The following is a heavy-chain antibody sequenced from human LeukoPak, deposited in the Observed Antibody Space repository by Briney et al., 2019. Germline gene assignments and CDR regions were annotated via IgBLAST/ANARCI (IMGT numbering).Heavy chain of an antibody. CDR3: ATYSSLNTREFQY. CDR2: IRQDGGET. V-gene: IGHV3-7*01. D-gene: IGHD3-22*01. CDR1: GLTFSSYW. Sequence: GGSLRLSCVASGLTFSSYWMGWVRQAPGKGLEWVANIRQDGGETYYGDSVKGRFIISRDNAKNSLFLQMNRLRAEDTAVYYCATYSSLNTREFQYWGQGTLVTVSP. J-gene: IGHJ1*01.